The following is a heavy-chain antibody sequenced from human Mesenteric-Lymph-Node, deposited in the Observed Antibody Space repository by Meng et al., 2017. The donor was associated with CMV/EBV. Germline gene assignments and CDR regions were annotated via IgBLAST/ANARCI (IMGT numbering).Heavy chain of an antibody. Sequence: SETLSLTCTVSGDSVSSRTYYWNWIRQPPGQGLEWIGFIYNSGTTNYNPSLKSRVTISVDTSKNHFSLKLSSVTAADTAVYYCARGDFWSGYFDYWGQGTLVTVSS. D-gene: IGHD3-3*01. V-gene: IGHV4-61*03. CDR1: GDSVSSRTYY. CDR2: IYNSGTT. CDR3: ARGDFWSGYFDY. J-gene: IGHJ4*02.